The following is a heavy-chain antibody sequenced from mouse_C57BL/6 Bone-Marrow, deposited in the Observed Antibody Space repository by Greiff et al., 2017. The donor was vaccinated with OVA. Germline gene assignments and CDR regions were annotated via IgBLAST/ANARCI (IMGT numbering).Heavy chain of an antibody. CDR1: GFTFSDYY. V-gene: IGHV5-12*01. J-gene: IGHJ4*01. CDR2: ISNGGGST. CDR3: ARHSGYYAMDY. Sequence: EVKVVESGGGLVQPGGSLKLSCAASGFTFSDYYMYWVRQTPEKRLEWVAYISNGGGSTYYPDTVKGRFTISRDNAKNTLYLQMSRLKSEDTAMYYCARHSGYYAMDYWGQGTSVTVSS.